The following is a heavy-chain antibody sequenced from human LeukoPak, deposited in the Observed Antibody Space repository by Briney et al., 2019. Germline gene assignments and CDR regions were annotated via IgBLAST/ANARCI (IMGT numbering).Heavy chain of an antibody. Sequence: PGGSLRLSCAASGFTLSTYAMRGVRQAPGKGREGVAAISGGIMINTYYTESVKGRFTISRDNSKNTLYLQMNSLRDDDTAVYYCAKDPVVGAPHVFDIWGQGTMVTVSS. V-gene: IGHV3-23*01. CDR3: AKDPVVGAPHVFDI. D-gene: IGHD3-16*02. CDR1: GFTLSTYA. J-gene: IGHJ3*02. CDR2: ISGGIMINT.